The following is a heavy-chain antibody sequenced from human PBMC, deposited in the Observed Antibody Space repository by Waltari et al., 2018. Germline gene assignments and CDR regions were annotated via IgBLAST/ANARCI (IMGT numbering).Heavy chain of an antibody. CDR3: ARHNSLDSSSWYYYYYYMDV. J-gene: IGHJ6*03. D-gene: IGHD6-13*01. CDR2: INHSGST. Sequence: QVQLQQWGAGLLKPSETLSLTCAVYGGSFSGYYWSWIRQPPGTGLEWIGEINHSGSTNYNPSLKSRVTISVDTSKNQFSLKLSSVTAADTDVYYCARHNSLDSSSWYYYYYYMDVWGKGTTVTVSS. V-gene: IGHV4-34*01. CDR1: GGSFSGYY.